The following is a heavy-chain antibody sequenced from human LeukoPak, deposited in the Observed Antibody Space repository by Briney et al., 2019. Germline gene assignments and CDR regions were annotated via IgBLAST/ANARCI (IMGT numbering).Heavy chain of an antibody. CDR2: ICGDGGCT. J-gene: IGHJ4*02. Sequence: GGSLRLSCAASGFTFDDYAMHWVRQAPGKGLEWVSLICGDGGCTYYADSVKGRFTISRDNSKNSLYLQMNSLRTEDTALYYCAKDIWPHIVVVTATPDYWGQGTLVTVSS. CDR1: GFTFDDYA. D-gene: IGHD2-21*02. V-gene: IGHV3-43*02. CDR3: AKDIWPHIVVVTATPDY.